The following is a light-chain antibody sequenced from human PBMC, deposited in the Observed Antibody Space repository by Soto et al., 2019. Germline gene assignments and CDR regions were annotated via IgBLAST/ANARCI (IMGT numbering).Light chain of an antibody. Sequence: EIVLTQSPGTLSLSPGERATLSCRASQSVSSSYSSWYQQKPGQAPRLLIYGASSRATGIPARFSGSGSGTDFTLTISRLEPEDFAVYYCQQYGSSSTTFGQGTQVEIK. J-gene: IGKJ1*01. CDR3: QQYGSSSTT. CDR1: QSVSSSY. CDR2: GAS. V-gene: IGKV3-20*01.